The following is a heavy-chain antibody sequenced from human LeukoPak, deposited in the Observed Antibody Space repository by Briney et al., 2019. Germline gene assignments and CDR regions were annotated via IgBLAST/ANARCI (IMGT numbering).Heavy chain of an antibody. V-gene: IGHV3-48*01. Sequence: PGGSLRLSCAASGFTFSSYSMNWVRQAPGKGLEWVSYISSSSSTTYYADSVKGRFTISRDNSKNTLYLQMNSLRAEDTAVYYCAKEGGILTGLLGYWGQGTLVTVSS. D-gene: IGHD3-9*01. CDR2: ISSSSSTT. CDR3: AKEGGILTGLLGY. J-gene: IGHJ4*02. CDR1: GFTFSSYS.